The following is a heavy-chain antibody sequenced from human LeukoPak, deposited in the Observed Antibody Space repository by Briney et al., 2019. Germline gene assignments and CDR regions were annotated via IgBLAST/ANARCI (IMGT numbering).Heavy chain of an antibody. Sequence: ASVRVSCKASGYTFTSYDINWVRQSTGQGLEWMGWMNPPSGDTGYAQKFQGRVTITRNTSISTTYMELSGLTSEDTAVYYCATPSMIGISYGYVRLRNWGQGTLVTVSS. CDR2: MNPPSGDT. CDR1: GYTFTSYD. D-gene: IGHD5-18*01. V-gene: IGHV1-8*03. J-gene: IGHJ4*02. CDR3: ATPSMIGISYGYVRLRN.